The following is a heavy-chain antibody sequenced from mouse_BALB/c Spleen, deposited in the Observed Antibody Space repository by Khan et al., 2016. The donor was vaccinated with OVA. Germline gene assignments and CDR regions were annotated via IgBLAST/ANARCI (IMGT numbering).Heavy chain of an antibody. Sequence: QVQLKESGPGLVAPSQSLSITCTVSGFSLTTYGVNWIRQPPGKGLEWLGVIWGDGSTHYHSALISRLSISQDNSQSQGFLKLNSLQTDDTATYYCAKWGDGSTYAMDYWGQGTSVTVSS. CDR2: IWGDGST. D-gene: IGHD2-3*01. J-gene: IGHJ4*01. CDR1: GFSLTTYG. V-gene: IGHV2-3*01. CDR3: AKWGDGSTYAMDY.